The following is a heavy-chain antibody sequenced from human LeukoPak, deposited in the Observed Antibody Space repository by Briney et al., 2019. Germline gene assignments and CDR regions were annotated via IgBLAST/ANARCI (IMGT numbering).Heavy chain of an antibody. J-gene: IGHJ4*02. V-gene: IGHV3-21*01. CDR1: GFTFSSYT. CDR2: ISHSSNYI. CDR3: AGGGRSFCSSTGCYTDY. D-gene: IGHD2-2*02. Sequence: GGSLRLSCAASGFTFSSYTMNWVRQAPGKGLEWVSSISHSSNYIYYTDSVKGRFTISRDNAKNSLYLQMNSLRPEDTAVYYCAGGGRSFCSSTGCYTDYWGQGTLVTVSS.